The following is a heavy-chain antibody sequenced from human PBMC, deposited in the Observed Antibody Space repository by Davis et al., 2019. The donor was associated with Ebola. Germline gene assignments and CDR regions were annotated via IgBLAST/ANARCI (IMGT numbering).Heavy chain of an antibody. V-gene: IGHV3-30*02. J-gene: IGHJ3*02. CDR2: IWANGQNK. CDR3: AKVGRQRLVRDGFDI. Sequence: PGGSLRLSCAASGFTISHYGIHWVRQAPGKGLEWVADIWANGQNKYFADSVKGRFTISRDNSKNMVYLQMNSLRTEDTALYYCAKVGRQRLVRDGFDIWGQGTMVTVSS. D-gene: IGHD6-13*01. CDR1: GFTISHYG.